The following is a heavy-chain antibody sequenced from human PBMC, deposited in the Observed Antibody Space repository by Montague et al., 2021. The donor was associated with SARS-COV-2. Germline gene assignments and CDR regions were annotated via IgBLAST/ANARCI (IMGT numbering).Heavy chain of an antibody. D-gene: IGHD3-9*01. Sequence: PALVKPTQTLTLTCTFSGFSLSTSGLGVSWIRQPPGKALEWLALIDWDDDKYYSPSLKTRLTISKDTPKNQVVLTMTNMDPVDTATYYCARFRDYDILTGSYSGFDYWGQGTLVTVSS. V-gene: IGHV2-70*01. CDR3: ARFRDYDILTGSYSGFDY. CDR2: IDWDDDK. J-gene: IGHJ4*02. CDR1: GFSLSTSGLG.